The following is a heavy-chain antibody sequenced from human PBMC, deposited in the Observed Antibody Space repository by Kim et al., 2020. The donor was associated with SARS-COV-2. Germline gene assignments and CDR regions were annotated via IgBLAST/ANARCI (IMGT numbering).Heavy chain of an antibody. V-gene: IGHV1-69*01. CDR3: ARDPSGFVELDY. D-gene: IGHD3-10*01. J-gene: IGHJ4*02. Sequence: NYAQKFQGRVTITADESTSTAYMELSSLRSEDTAVYYCARDPSGFVELDYWGQGTLVTVSS.